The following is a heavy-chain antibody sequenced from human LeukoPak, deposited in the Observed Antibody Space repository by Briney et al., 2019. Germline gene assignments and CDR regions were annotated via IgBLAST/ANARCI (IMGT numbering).Heavy chain of an antibody. J-gene: IGHJ4*02. CDR1: GGTFSSYA. V-gene: IGHV1-69*13. CDR2: IIPIFGTA. D-gene: IGHD3-3*01. CDR3: AREVTTIFGVATDY. Sequence: PVASVKVSCKASGGTFSSYAISWVRQAPGQGLEWMGGIIPIFGTANYAQKFQGRVTITAGESTSTAYMELSSLRSEDTAVYYCAREVTTIFGVATDYWGQGTLVTVSS.